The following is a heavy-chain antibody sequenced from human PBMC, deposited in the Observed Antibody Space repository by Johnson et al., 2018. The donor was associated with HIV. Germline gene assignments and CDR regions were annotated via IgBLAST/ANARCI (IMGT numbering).Heavy chain of an antibody. Sequence: VQLVESGGGLVQPGGSLRLSCAASGFTFSSYWMSWVRQAPGKGLEWVANIKQDGSEKYYVDSVKGRFTISRDNAKNSLYLQMNSLRAEDTAVYYCARALGRDGYRNDAFEIWGQGTMVTVSS. CDR2: IKQDGSEK. J-gene: IGHJ3*02. CDR3: ARALGRDGYRNDAFEI. V-gene: IGHV3-7*01. D-gene: IGHD5-24*01. CDR1: GFTFSSYW.